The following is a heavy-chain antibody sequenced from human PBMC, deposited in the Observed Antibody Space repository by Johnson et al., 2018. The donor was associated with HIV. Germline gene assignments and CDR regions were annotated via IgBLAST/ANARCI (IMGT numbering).Heavy chain of an antibody. Sequence: VQLVESGGGLVQPGGSLRLSCAASGFTVSSNYMSWVRQAPGKGLEWVSVIYSGGSTYYADSVNGRFTISRDNSKNTLHLQMGSLRTEDMAVYYCARTGRWELLPDAFDIWGQGTMVTVSS. CDR3: ARTGRWELLPDAFDI. J-gene: IGHJ3*02. D-gene: IGHD1-26*01. CDR1: GFTVSSNY. V-gene: IGHV3-66*01. CDR2: IYSGGST.